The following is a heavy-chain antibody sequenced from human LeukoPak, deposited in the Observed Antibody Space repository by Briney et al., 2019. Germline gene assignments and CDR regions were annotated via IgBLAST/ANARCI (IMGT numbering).Heavy chain of an antibody. D-gene: IGHD6-13*01. CDR1: GGSISSSNYY. V-gene: IGHV4-39*01. CDR3: ASGSSSGLLGWFDR. Sequence: SETLSLTCTVSGGSISSSNYYWGWIRQPPGKGLEWIGSIYYSGSTYYNPSLKSRVTIYVDTSKNQFSLKLNSVTAADTAMYYCASGSSSGLLGWFDRWGEGTLVTVSS. CDR2: IYYSGST. J-gene: IGHJ5*02.